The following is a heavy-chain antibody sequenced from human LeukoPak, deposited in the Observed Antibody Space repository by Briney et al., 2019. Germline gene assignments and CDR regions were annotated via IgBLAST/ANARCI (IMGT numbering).Heavy chain of an antibody. D-gene: IGHD6-19*01. CDR2: ISYDGSNK. J-gene: IGHJ4*02. CDR1: GFTFSSYA. Sequence: PGGSLRLSCAASGFTFSSYAMHWVRQAPGKGLEWVALISYDGSNKYHADSVKGRFTISRDNSKNTLYLQMNSLRAEDTAVYYCAKEEQWFHFDYWGQGTLVTVSS. CDR3: AKEEQWFHFDY. V-gene: IGHV3-30*04.